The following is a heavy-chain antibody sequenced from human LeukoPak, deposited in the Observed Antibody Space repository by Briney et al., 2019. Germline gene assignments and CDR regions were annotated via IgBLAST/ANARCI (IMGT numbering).Heavy chain of an antibody. V-gene: IGHV1-8*01. J-gene: IGHJ4*02. CDR3: ARGTPESSSSDY. CDR2: MSPDSGNT. CDR1: GYTFTRYD. Sequence: SVKVSCKASGYTFTRYDINWLRQPPGQGLDWMGWMSPDSGNTGYAHEFQGRVTMTRKTSISTAYMELSSLRSEDTAVYYCARGTPESSSSDYWGQGTLVTVSS. D-gene: IGHD6-13*01.